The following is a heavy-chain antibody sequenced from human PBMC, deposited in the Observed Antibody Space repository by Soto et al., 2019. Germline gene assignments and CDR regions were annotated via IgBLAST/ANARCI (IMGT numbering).Heavy chain of an antibody. CDR1: GGSFSGYY. J-gene: IGHJ5*02. D-gene: IGHD3-3*01. CDR3: ARVVITIFGVVRKYNWFDP. V-gene: IGHV4-34*01. CDR2: INHSGST. Sequence: PSETLSLTCAVYGGSFSGYYWSWIRQPPGKGLGWIGEINHSGSTNYNPSLKSRVTISVDTSKNQFSLKLSSVTAADTAVYYCARVVITIFGVVRKYNWFDPWGQGTLVTVSS.